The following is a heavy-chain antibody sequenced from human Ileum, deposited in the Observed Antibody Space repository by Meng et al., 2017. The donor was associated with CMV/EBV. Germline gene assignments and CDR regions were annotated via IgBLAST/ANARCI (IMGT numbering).Heavy chain of an antibody. CDR2: VYYSGTT. Sequence: QLQLQESGPGPEKPSENLSLTCTASGGSTTSSTYYWGWIRQPPGKGLEWIGSVYYSGTTYYNPSLKSRVNMSIDTSKNRFSLKLSSATAADTAVYYCERNVGFYSSQIAYWGQGALVTVSS. V-gene: IGHV4-39*07. CDR3: ERNVGFYSSQIAY. CDR1: GGSTTSSTYY. J-gene: IGHJ4*02. D-gene: IGHD3-3*01.